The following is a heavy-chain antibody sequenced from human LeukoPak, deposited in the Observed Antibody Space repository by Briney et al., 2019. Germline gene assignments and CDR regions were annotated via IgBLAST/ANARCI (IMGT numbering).Heavy chain of an antibody. CDR1: GYTFTDYY. V-gene: IGHV1-2*02. Sequence: ASVKVSCKTSGYTFTDYYIHWARQAPGQGLEWMGWINPESGGTGYAQHFQGRVTMTRDTSISTAYMDLSRLKSDDTAVYYCARDRSRGYSYGLESLYWGQGTLVTVSS. CDR2: INPESGGT. J-gene: IGHJ4*02. CDR3: ARDRSRGYSYGLESLY. D-gene: IGHD5-18*01.